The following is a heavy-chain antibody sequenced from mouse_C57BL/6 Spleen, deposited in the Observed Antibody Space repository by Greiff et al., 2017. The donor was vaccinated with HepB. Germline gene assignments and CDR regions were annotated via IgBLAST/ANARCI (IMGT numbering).Heavy chain of an antibody. CDR1: GYTFTSYW. V-gene: IGHV1-59*01. Sequence: QVQLQQPGAELVRPGTSVKLSCKASGYTFTSYWMHWVKQRPGQGLEWIGVIDPSDSYTNYNQKFKGKATLTVDTSSSPAYMQLSSLTSEDSAVYYCATTYWYFDVWGTGTTVTVSS. J-gene: IGHJ1*03. CDR2: IDPSDSYT. CDR3: ATTYWYFDV.